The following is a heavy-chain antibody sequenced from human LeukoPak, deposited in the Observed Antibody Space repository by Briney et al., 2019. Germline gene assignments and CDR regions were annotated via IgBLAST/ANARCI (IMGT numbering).Heavy chain of an antibody. Sequence: HPGGSLRLSCATSGFTFSSYAMSWLRQGPGKGLEWVSSLSGSDRTTYYADSVKGRFTISRDNSKNTLYLQMSSLRGEDTAVYYCAKTRTRRLLWFRDSWFDPWGQGTLVTVSS. D-gene: IGHD3-10*01. CDR3: AKTRTRRLLWFRDSWFDP. J-gene: IGHJ5*02. CDR2: LSGSDRTT. CDR1: GFTFSSYA. V-gene: IGHV3-23*01.